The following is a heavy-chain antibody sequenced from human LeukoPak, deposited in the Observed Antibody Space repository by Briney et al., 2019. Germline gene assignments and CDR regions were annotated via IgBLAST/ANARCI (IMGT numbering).Heavy chain of an antibody. CDR1: GGSVSSGSYY. CDR3: ARVPSGVRGIIIYY. J-gene: IGHJ4*02. V-gene: IGHV4-61*01. D-gene: IGHD3-10*01. Sequence: PSETLSLTCTVSGGSVSSGSYYWSWIRQPPGKGLEWIGYVYYSGSTNYNPSLKSRVTVSVDTSKNQFSLKLSSATAADTAVYYCARVPSGVRGIIIYYWGQGTLVTVSS. CDR2: VYYSGST.